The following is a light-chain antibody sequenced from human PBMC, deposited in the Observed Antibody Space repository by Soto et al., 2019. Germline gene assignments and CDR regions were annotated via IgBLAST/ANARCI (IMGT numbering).Light chain of an antibody. CDR1: QSVSNNY. CDR2: GAS. Sequence: ENVLTQSPGTLSLSPGDRASLSCRASQSVSNNYLAWHQQRPGQAPRLLIFGASNRATGVPDRFSGSASGTDFILTISRLEPEGFALYFCQQYASSPVTFGGGTKLEI. CDR3: QQYASSPVT. V-gene: IGKV3-20*01. J-gene: IGKJ4*01.